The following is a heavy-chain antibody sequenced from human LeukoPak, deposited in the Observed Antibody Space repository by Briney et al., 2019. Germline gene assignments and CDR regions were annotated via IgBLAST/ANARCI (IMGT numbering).Heavy chain of an antibody. CDR2: IYTSGST. Sequence: SETLSLTCTVSGGSISSGSYYWTWIRQPAGKGLEWIGRIYTSGSTNHNPSLKSRVTISLDTSKNQFSMKLISVTAADTAVYFCARERTDTSMDYWGQGTLVTVSS. D-gene: IGHD5-18*01. V-gene: IGHV4-61*02. CDR1: GGSISSGSYY. J-gene: IGHJ4*02. CDR3: ARERTDTSMDY.